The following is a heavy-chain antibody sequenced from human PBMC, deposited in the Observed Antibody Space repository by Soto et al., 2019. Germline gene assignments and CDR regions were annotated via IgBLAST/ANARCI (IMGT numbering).Heavy chain of an antibody. CDR1: GFTFSNYA. V-gene: IGHV3-23*01. CDR2: ITSTGSST. Sequence: EVQLLESGGGFVQPGGSLRLSCAASGFTFSNYAMTWVRQAPGKGLEWVSAITSTGSSTYYADSVKGRFTISRDNSKNSLFPQINSLRAVDTAVYYCAKGAEGYVVSSLDFWGQGTLVSVSS. D-gene: IGHD5-12*01. J-gene: IGHJ4*02. CDR3: AKGAEGYVVSSLDF.